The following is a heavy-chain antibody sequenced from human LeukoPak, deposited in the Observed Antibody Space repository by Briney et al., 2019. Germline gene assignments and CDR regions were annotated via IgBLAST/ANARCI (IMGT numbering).Heavy chain of an antibody. CDR2: ISGSGAST. CDR3: AKRDTLIRGLDY. Sequence: PGGSLRLSFAAAGFTFSAYAVHWVRQAPGKGLEWVSTISGSGASTYYADSVKGRFTISRDNSKNTLYLQMNRLGAEDTAVYYCAKRDTLIRGLDYWGQGTLVTVSS. CDR1: GFTFSAYA. J-gene: IGHJ4*02. D-gene: IGHD3-10*01. V-gene: IGHV3-23*01.